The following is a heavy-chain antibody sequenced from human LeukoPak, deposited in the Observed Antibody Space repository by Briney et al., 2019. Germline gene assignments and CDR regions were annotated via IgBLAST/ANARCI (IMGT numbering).Heavy chain of an antibody. CDR2: IKQDGSET. V-gene: IGHV3-7*05. J-gene: IGHJ4*01. D-gene: IGHD2-2*01. Sequence: GGSLRLSCAASGFTLSRHWMYWVRQAPGKGLEWVANIKQDGSETFYVDSVKGRFTISRDNAKNSLYLQMNSLRAEDTAVYYCTRVIVEVPGVSDYCDYWGPGTLVTVSS. CDR3: TRVIVEVPGVSDYCDY. CDR1: GFTLSRHW.